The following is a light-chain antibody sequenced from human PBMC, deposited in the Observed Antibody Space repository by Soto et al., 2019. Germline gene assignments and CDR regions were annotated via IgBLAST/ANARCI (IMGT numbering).Light chain of an antibody. Sequence: SYELTQPPSVSVAPGQTARITCGGNNIGSESVHWYQQKPTQAPVLVVYDDRDRPSGIPERFSGSNSGNTATLTISRVEAGDEADYYCQVWDSSSDHPVFGGGTKLTVL. V-gene: IGLV3-21*02. CDR1: NIGSES. CDR2: DDR. CDR3: QVWDSSSDHPV. J-gene: IGLJ3*02.